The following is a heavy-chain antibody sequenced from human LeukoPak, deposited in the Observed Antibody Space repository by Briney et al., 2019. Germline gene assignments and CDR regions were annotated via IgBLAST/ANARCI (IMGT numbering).Heavy chain of an antibody. D-gene: IGHD3-3*01. Sequence: TPGGSLRLSCAASGFTFSSYTMTWVRQAPGKGLEWVSSISASSTFIYYADSMKGRFTISRDNAKNSLYLQMSSLRVEDTAVYYCARAPADFWSGSHLIWFDPWGQGALVTVSS. V-gene: IGHV3-21*01. CDR3: ARAPADFWSGSHLIWFDP. CDR1: GFTFSSYT. J-gene: IGHJ5*02. CDR2: ISASSTFI.